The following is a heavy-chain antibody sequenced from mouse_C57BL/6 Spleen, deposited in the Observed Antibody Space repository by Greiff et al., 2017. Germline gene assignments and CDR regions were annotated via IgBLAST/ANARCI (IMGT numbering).Heavy chain of an antibody. CDR1: GFNIKDDY. CDR2: IDPENGDT. CDR3: TAGGDY. V-gene: IGHV14-4*01. Sequence: VQLQQSGAELVRPGASVKLSCTASGFNIKDDYMHWVKQRPEQGLEWIGWIDPENGDTEYASKFQGKATITADTSANTAYLQRSSLTSEDTAVSYCTAGGDYWGQGTTLTVSS. J-gene: IGHJ2*01.